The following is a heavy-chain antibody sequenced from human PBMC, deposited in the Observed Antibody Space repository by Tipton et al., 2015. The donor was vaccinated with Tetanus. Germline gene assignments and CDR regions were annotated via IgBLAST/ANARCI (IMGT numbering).Heavy chain of an antibody. Sequence: SLRLSCAASGFTLSRNSMNWVRQAPGKGLEWVSSISGSGSYISCADSVKGRFTISRDNAKNSLYLQMSSLRVEDTAVYYCASGRTLDYWGQGTLVTVSS. CDR1: GFTLSRNS. J-gene: IGHJ4*02. CDR3: ASGRTLDY. CDR2: ISGSGSYI. V-gene: IGHV3-21*01.